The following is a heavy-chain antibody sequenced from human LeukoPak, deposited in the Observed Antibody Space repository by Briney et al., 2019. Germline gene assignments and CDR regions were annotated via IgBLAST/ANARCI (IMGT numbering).Heavy chain of an antibody. CDR1: GFTFSSYA. V-gene: IGHV3-7*01. CDR2: INQDGSKE. CDR3: VRDGGVSGYDLLDY. D-gene: IGHD5-12*01. Sequence: GGSLRLSCAASGFTFSSYAMSWVRQAPGKGLEWVAHINQDGSKEYYMDSVKARFTISRDNAKNSLSLQMNSLRAEDMAVYYCVRDGGVSGYDLLDYWGQGTLVTVSS. J-gene: IGHJ4*02.